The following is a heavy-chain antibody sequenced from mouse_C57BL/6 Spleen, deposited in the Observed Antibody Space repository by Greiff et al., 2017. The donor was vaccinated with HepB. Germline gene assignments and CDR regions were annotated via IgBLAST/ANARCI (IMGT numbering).Heavy chain of an antibody. CDR1: GFSLTSYG. CDR2: IWGVGST. D-gene: IGHD3-1*01. CDR3: ASASSGGGFAY. J-gene: IGHJ3*01. Sequence: VQRVESGPGLVAPSQSLSITCTVSGFSLTSYGVDWVRQSPGKGLEWLGVIWGVGSTNYNSALKSRLSISKDNSKSQVFLKMNSLQTDDTAMYYSASASSGGGFAYWGQGALVTVSA. V-gene: IGHV2-6*01.